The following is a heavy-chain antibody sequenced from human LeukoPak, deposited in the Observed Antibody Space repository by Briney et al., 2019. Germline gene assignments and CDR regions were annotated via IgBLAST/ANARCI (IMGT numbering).Heavy chain of an antibody. V-gene: IGHV1-2*02. Sequence: ASVKVSCKASGYTFTGYYMHWVRQAPGQGLEWMGWINPNSGGTNYAQKFQGRVTMTRDTSISTVYMELSRLRSDDTAVYYCAGARYCSGGSCWGFDPWGQGTLVTVSS. J-gene: IGHJ5*02. CDR2: INPNSGGT. CDR1: GYTFTGYY. CDR3: AGARYCSGGSCWGFDP. D-gene: IGHD2-15*01.